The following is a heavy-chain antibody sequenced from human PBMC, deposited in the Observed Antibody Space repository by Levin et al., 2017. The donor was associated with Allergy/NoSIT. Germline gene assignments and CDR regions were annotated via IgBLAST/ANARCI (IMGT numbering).Heavy chain of an antibody. J-gene: IGHJ5*02. CDR2: ITSSGRTI. CDR1: TFTLAGES. Sequence: AGGSLRLSCIGSTFTLAGESMNWVRQAPEKGPEWISYITSSGRTIYYADSVKGRFIISRDNAKNTLYLQMNNLKVEDTAIYYCANLAGAYGGWFDPWGQGTLVTVSS. CDR3: ANLAGAYGGWFDP. D-gene: IGHD4-17*01. V-gene: IGHV3-48*01.